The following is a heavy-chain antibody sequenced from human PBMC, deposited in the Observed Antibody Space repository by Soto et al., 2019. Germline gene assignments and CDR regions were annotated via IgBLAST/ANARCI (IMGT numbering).Heavy chain of an antibody. CDR3: ARPFEYSSSPAAFDL. V-gene: IGHV3-48*03. CDR1: GFTFSSYE. D-gene: IGHD6-6*01. CDR2: ISSSGSTI. J-gene: IGHJ3*01. Sequence: GGSLRLSCAASGFTFSSYEMNWVRQAPGKGLEWVSYISSSGSTIYYADSVKGRFTISRDNAKNSLYLQMNSLRAEDTAVYYCARPFEYSSSPAAFDLWGQGPMVPVSS.